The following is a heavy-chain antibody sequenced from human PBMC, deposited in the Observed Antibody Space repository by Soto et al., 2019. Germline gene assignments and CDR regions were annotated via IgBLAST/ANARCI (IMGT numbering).Heavy chain of an antibody. CDR3: ARLGGATRLLSALDV. Sequence: PSETLSLTCSVAGGYITSYYWSWIRHPPGKGLEWVGYIFYGGSTNYKSSLKSRDTISGDTSKNQFSLKLTSVTDADTAVYYCARLGGATRLLSALDVWGQGTMVTVSS. CDR1: GGYITSYY. V-gene: IGHV4-59*01. CDR2: IFYGGST. D-gene: IGHD6-6*01. J-gene: IGHJ3*01.